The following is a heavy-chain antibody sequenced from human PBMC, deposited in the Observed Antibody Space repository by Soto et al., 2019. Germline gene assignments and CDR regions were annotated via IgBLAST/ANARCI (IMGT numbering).Heavy chain of an antibody. CDR2: ISGSGGST. CDR1: GFTFSSYA. CDR3: AKDPSSYFPRKGWFDP. Sequence: GGSLRLSCAASGFTFSSYAMSWVRQAPGKGLEWVSAISGSGGSTYYADSVKGRFTISRDNSKNTLYLQMNSLRAEDTAVYYCAKDPSSYFPRKGWFDPWGQGTLVTVSS. D-gene: IGHD6-6*01. V-gene: IGHV3-23*01. J-gene: IGHJ5*02.